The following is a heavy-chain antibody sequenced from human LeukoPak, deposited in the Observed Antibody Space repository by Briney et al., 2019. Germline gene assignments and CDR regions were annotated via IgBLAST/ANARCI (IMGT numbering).Heavy chain of an antibody. CDR1: GYTLTELS. CDR3: ATAVVVPAATGYYYGMDV. J-gene: IGHJ6*02. Sequence: GASVKVSCKVSGYTLTELSMHWVRQAPGKGLEWMGGFDPEDGETIYAQKFQGGVTMTEDTSTDTAYMELSSLRSEDTAVYYCATAVVVPAATGYYYGMDVWGQGTTVTVSS. D-gene: IGHD2-2*01. CDR2: FDPEDGET. V-gene: IGHV1-24*01.